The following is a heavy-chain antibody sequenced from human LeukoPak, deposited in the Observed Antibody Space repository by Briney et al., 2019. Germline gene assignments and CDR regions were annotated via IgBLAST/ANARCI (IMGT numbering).Heavy chain of an antibody. D-gene: IGHD6-13*01. CDR2: IIPILGIA. CDR3: ARVKGSYSSSWYVPAY. V-gene: IGHV1-69*04. CDR1: GRTFSSYA. J-gene: IGHJ4*02. Sequence: SVKVSCKASGRTFSSYAISWVRQAPGHGLEWMGRIIPILGIANYAQKFQGRVTITADKSTSTAYMELSRLRSDDTAVYYCARVKGSYSSSWYVPAYWGQGTLVTVSS.